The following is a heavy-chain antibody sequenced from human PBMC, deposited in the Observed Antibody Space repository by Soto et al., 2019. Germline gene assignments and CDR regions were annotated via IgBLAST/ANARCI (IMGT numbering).Heavy chain of an antibody. V-gene: IGHV4-61*01. CDR1: GGSVSSGSYY. CDR2: IYYSGST. Sequence: QVQLQESGPGLVKPSETLSLTCTVSGGSVSSGSYYWSWIRQPPGKGLEWIGYIYYSGSTNYNPSRKSRVTISVDTSKNQFSLKLSSVTAADTAVYYCARGYSRSYYFDYWGQGTLVTVSS. CDR3: ARGYSRSYYFDY. D-gene: IGHD5-18*01. J-gene: IGHJ4*02.